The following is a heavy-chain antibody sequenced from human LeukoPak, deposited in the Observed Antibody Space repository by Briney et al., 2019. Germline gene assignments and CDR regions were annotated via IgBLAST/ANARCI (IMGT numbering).Heavy chain of an antibody. J-gene: IGHJ3*02. V-gene: IGHV3-48*04. CDR1: GFTFSSHW. Sequence: PGGSLRLSCAASGFTFSSHWMHWVRQAPGKGLEWVSYISSSGSTIYYADSVKGRFTISRDNAKNSLYLQMNSLRAEDTAVYYCAREPVVLITTDAFDIWGQGTMVTVSS. CDR2: ISSSGSTI. D-gene: IGHD3-22*01. CDR3: AREPVVLITTDAFDI.